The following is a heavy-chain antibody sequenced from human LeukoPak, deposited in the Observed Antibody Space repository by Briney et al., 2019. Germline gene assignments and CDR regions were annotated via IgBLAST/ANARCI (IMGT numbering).Heavy chain of an antibody. V-gene: IGHV1-69*01. Sequence: ASVKVSCKASGGTFSSYAISWVRQAPGQGLEWMGGIIPIFGTANYAQKFQGRVTITADESTSTAYMELSRLRSDDTAVYYCAREDYTEPTYYYYMDVWGKGTTVTVSS. CDR2: IIPIFGTA. D-gene: IGHD4-11*01. CDR3: AREDYTEPTYYYYMDV. CDR1: GGTFSSYA. J-gene: IGHJ6*03.